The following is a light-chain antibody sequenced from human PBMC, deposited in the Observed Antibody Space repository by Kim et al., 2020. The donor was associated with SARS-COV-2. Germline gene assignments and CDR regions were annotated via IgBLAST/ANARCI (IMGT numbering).Light chain of an antibody. Sequence: PGKTARSPCGGNNIGSKSVHWYQQKPGQAPVLVIYYDSDRPSGIPERFSGSNSGNTATLIISRVEAGDEADYYCQVWDSSSDHRGVFGGGTQLTVL. J-gene: IGLJ3*02. V-gene: IGLV3-21*04. CDR2: YDS. CDR1: NIGSKS. CDR3: QVWDSSSDHRGV.